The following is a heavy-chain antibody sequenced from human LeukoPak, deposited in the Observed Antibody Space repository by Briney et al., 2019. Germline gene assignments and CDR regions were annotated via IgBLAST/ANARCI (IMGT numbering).Heavy chain of an antibody. Sequence: PSQTLSLTCSVSGGSISSGGYYWSWIRQHPGRGLEWIGYIHYSGSTNYNPSLKSRVTISVDTSKNQFSLKLSSVTAADTAVYYCARSMVRGVRPWYFDLWGRGTLVTVSS. CDR3: ARSMVRGVRPWYFDL. CDR1: GGSISSGGYY. CDR2: IHYSGST. V-gene: IGHV4-31*03. J-gene: IGHJ2*01. D-gene: IGHD3-10*01.